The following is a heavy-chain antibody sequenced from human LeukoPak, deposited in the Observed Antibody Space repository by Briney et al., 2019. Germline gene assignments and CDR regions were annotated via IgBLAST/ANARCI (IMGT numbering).Heavy chain of an antibody. CDR2: ISSSSSYI. Sequence: GGSLRLSCAASGFTFSSYSMNWVRQAPGKGLEWVSSISSSSSYIYYADLVKGRFTISRDNAKNSLYLQMNSLRAEDTAVYYCARCIAAAGFDYGGQGTLVTVSS. J-gene: IGHJ4*02. CDR1: GFTFSSYS. CDR3: ARCIAAAGFDY. D-gene: IGHD6-13*01. V-gene: IGHV3-21*01.